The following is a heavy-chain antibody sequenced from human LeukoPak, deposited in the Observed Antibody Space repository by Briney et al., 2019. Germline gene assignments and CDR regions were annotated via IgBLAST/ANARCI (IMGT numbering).Heavy chain of an antibody. Sequence: GGSLRLSCAASGFALSSHWMTWVRQVPGRGPEWVANVNRDGSETYYLDSVKGRFTISKDNAKNSLYLQMNSLRVEDTAVYYCTSSLGPLTDYWGQGTLVTVSS. CDR1: GFALSSHW. D-gene: IGHD7-27*01. CDR3: TSSLGPLTDY. V-gene: IGHV3-7*01. CDR2: VNRDGSET. J-gene: IGHJ4*02.